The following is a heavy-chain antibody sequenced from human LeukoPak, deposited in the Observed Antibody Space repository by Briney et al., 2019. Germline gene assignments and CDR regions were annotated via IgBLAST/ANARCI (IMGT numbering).Heavy chain of an antibody. CDR1: GYTFTSYD. D-gene: IGHD3-22*01. J-gene: IGHJ3*02. CDR2: INPNSGGT. CDR3: ARAPMIVVVISDAFDI. V-gene: IGHV1-2*06. Sequence: GASVKVSCKASGYTFTSYDIHWVRQAPGQGLEWMGRINPNSGGTNYAQKFQGRVTMTRDTSISTAYMELSRLRSDDTAVYYCARAPMIVVVISDAFDIWGQGTMVTVSS.